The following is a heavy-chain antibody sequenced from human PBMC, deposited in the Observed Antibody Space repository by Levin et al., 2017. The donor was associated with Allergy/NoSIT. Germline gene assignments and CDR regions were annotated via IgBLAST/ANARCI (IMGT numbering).Heavy chain of an antibody. CDR2: ISYDGSNK. V-gene: IGHV3-30*18. CDR3: AKGGSYSSGWYPSLLGDY. D-gene: IGHD6-19*01. Sequence: GESLKISCAASGFTFSSYGMHWVRQAPGKGLEWVAVISYDGSNKYYADSVKGRFTISRDNSKNTLYLQMNSLRAEDTAVYYCAKGGSYSSGWYPSLLGDYWGQGTLVTVSS. J-gene: IGHJ4*02. CDR1: GFTFSSYG.